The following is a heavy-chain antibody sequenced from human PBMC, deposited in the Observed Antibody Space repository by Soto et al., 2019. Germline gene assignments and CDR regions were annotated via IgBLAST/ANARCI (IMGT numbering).Heavy chain of an antibody. D-gene: IGHD5-12*01. J-gene: IGHJ6*02. CDR2: IIPILGIA. V-gene: IGHV1-69*02. Sequence: GASVKVSCKASGGTFSSYTISWVRQAPGQGLEWMGRIIPILGIANYAQKFQGRVTITADKSTSTAYMELSSLRSEDTAVYYCARGSLAGVATNYYYYGMDVWGQGTTVTVSS. CDR1: GGTFSSYT. CDR3: ARGSLAGVATNYYYYGMDV.